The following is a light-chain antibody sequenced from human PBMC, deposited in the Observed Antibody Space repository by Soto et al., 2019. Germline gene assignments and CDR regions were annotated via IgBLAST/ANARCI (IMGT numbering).Light chain of an antibody. J-gene: IGKJ4*01. CDR2: KAS. Sequence: DIQMTQSPSTLSASVGDRVTITCRASQSISSWLAWYQQKPGKAPNLLIYKASSLESGVPSRFSGSGSGTEFTLTISSLQPDDFATYYCQQYNSSALTFGGGTKVEIK. CDR3: QQYNSSALT. CDR1: QSISSW. V-gene: IGKV1-5*03.